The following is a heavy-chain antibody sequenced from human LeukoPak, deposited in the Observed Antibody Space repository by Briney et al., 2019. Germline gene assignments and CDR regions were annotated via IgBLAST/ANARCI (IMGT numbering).Heavy chain of an antibody. CDR1: GYSFTNYW. CDR3: ACRDLSSTWSYP. J-gene: IGHJ5*02. D-gene: IGHD6-13*01. CDR2: IYPGDSRV. V-gene: IGHV5-51*01. Sequence: GESLKISCKGVGYSFTNYWISWVRQMPGKGMEWMGVIYPGDSRVRYNPSFQGQVTISVDKSVSTAYLQWISLKASDTAMYYCACRDLSSTWSYPWGQGTLVTVSS.